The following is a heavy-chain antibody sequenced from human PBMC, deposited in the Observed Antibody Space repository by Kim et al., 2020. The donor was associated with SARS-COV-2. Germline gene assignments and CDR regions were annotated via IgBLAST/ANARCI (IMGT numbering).Heavy chain of an antibody. J-gene: IGHJ4*02. CDR3: ARGSSGSSAKGDY. V-gene: IGHV3-48*02. Sequence: YADYVKGRFSNSRDNAKSTMYLHMNSLREEDTAVYYCARGSSGSSAKGDYWGQGTLVTVSS. D-gene: IGHD1-26*01.